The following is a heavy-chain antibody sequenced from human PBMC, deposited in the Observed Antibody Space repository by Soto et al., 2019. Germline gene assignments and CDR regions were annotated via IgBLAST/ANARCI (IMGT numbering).Heavy chain of an antibody. CDR2: ISGSGGST. J-gene: IGHJ6*02. D-gene: IGHD5-18*01. CDR1: GFTSSSYA. CDR3: EKDSGGYRPKNYLFDGMDV. Sequence: GGSLRLSCAASGFTSSSYAMSWVRQAPGKGLEWVSAISGSGGSTYYADSVKGRFTISRDNSKNTLYLQMNSLRAEDTAVYYCEKDSGGYRPKNYLFDGMDVWGQGTSVTVSS. V-gene: IGHV3-23*01.